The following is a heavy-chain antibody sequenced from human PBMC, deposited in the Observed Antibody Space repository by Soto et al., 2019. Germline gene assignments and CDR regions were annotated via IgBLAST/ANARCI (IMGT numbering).Heavy chain of an antibody. V-gene: IGHV4-59*08. CDR3: ARPGNYGSGSYLYYLDY. Sequence: SETLSLTCTISGGSIRSYYWSWIRQPPGKGLEWIGYIYYSGSTYYNPSLKSRVTISVDTSKNQFSLKLSSVTAADTAVYYCARPGNYGSGSYLYYLDYWGQGTLVTVSS. D-gene: IGHD3-10*01. CDR2: IYYSGST. CDR1: GGSIRSYY. J-gene: IGHJ4*02.